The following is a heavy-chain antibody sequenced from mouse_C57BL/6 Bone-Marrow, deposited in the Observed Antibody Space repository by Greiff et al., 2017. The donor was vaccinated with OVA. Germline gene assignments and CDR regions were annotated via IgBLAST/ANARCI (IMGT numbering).Heavy chain of an antibody. J-gene: IGHJ3*01. D-gene: IGHD3-1*01. Sequence: VQLQESGAELVRPGTSVKVSCKASGYAFTNYLIEWVKQRPGQGLEWIGVINPGSGGTNYNEKFKGKATLTADKSSSTAYMQLSSLTSEDSAVYCCARSGGAWFAYWGQGTLVTVSA. CDR2: INPGSGGT. CDR3: ARSGGAWFAY. V-gene: IGHV1-54*01. CDR1: GYAFTNYL.